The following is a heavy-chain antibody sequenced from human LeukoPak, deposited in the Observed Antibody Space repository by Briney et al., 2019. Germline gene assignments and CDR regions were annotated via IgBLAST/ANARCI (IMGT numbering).Heavy chain of an antibody. D-gene: IGHD2-2*01. V-gene: IGHV3-74*01. CDR1: GFTFSNYW. CDR3: AKDGSGVVVVPAAIPYYFDY. J-gene: IGHJ4*02. Sequence: PGGSLRLSCAASGFTFSNYWMHWVRQAPGKGLVWVSRINNDGSDTTYADSVKGRFTISRDNSKNTLYLQMNSLRAEDTAVYYCAKDGSGVVVVPAAIPYYFDYWGQGTLVTVSS. CDR2: INNDGSDT.